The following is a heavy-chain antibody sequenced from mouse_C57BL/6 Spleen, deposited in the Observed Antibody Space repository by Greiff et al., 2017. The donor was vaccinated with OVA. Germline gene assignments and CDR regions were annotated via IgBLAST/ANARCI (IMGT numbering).Heavy chain of an antibody. D-gene: IGHD2-4*01. CDR3: ARLSYYDYDVGFAY. V-gene: IGHV3-6*01. Sequence: VQLKESGPGLVKPSQSLSLTCSVTGYSITSGYYWNWIRQFPGNKLEWMGYISYDGSNNYNPSLKNRISITRDTSKNQFFLKLNSVTTEDTATYYCARLSYYDYDVGFAYWGQGTLVTVSA. CDR2: ISYDGSN. CDR1: GYSITSGYY. J-gene: IGHJ3*01.